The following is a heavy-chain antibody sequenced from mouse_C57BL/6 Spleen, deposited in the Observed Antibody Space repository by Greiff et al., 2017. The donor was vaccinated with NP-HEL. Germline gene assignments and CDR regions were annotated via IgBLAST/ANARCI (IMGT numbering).Heavy chain of an antibody. J-gene: IGHJ4*01. Sequence: QVQLQQSGAELVKPGASVKLSCKASGYTFTSYWMHWVKQRPGQGLEWIGMIHPNSGSTNYNEKFKSKATLTVDKSSSTAYMQLSSLTSEDSAVYYCARRGDIYGYDDAIDYWGQGTSVTVSS. CDR2: IHPNSGST. V-gene: IGHV1-64*01. CDR1: GYTFTSYW. D-gene: IGHD2-2*01. CDR3: ARRGDIYGYDDAIDY.